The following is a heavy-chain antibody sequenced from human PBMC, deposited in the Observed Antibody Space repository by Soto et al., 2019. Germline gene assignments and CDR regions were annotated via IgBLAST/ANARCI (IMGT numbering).Heavy chain of an antibody. V-gene: IGHV1-2*02. CDR2: INPNTGGT. J-gene: IGHJ4*02. CDR1: GCTVSEYC. D-gene: IGHD2-15*01. CDR3: ARVNVVVVAATREYYFDY. Sequence: VASRTAGCTVSEYCMHGVRQAQKQGLEWMGWINPNTGGTNYAQKFQGRVTMTRDTSISTAYMELSRLRSDDTAVYYCARVNVVVVAATREYYFDYWGQGTLVTVFS.